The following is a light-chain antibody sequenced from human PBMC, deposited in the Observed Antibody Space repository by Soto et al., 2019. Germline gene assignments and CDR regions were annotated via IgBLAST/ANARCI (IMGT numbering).Light chain of an antibody. J-gene: IGKJ5*01. CDR3: QQHGQWPIT. V-gene: IGKV3D-15*01. CDR2: GIS. CDR1: QSVNSN. Sequence: EIVMTQSSGTLSVSSGERATLSCRASQSVNSNYLAWYQQKPGQAPRLLIYGISKRATDIPDRFSGSGSGTEFTLTISSLQPEDFATYYCQQHGQWPITFGQGTRLEIK.